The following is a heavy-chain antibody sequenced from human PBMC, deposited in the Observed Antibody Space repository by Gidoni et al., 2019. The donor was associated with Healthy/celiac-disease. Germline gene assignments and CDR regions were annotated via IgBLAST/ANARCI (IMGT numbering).Heavy chain of an antibody. J-gene: IGHJ5*02. Sequence: QVRLQQWGAGRLKPSETLSPTRAAYGGSFSGYYWSWLRQPPGTGLEWIGEINHSGSTNYNPSLQSRVSISVDTSNNQFSLKLSSVTAADTAVYYCVVVVAAVIWFDPWGQGTLVPVSS. CDR3: VVVVAAVIWFDP. CDR1: GGSFSGYY. V-gene: IGHV4-34*01. D-gene: IGHD2-15*01. CDR2: INHSGST.